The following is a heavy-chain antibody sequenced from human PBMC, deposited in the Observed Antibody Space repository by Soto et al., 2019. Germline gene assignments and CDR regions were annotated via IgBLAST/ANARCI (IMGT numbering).Heavy chain of an antibody. Sequence: PGESLKISCKGSGYSFTSYWISWVRQMPGKGLEWMGRIDPSDSYTNYSPSFQGHVTISADKSISTAYLQWSSLKASDTAMYYCKLTYSSSSGPRYYYYGMDVWGQGTTVTVSS. D-gene: IGHD6-6*01. V-gene: IGHV5-10-1*01. J-gene: IGHJ6*02. CDR3: KLTYSSSSGPRYYYYGMDV. CDR1: GYSFTSYW. CDR2: IDPSDSYT.